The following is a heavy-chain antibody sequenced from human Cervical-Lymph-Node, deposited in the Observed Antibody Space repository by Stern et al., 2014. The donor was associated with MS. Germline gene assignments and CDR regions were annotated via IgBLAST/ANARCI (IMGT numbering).Heavy chain of an antibody. CDR3: ARAMRGHGGYYYGMDV. J-gene: IGHJ6*02. CDR1: GYTFTSYG. CDR2: ISAYNGNT. V-gene: IGHV1-18*01. Sequence: QVQLGQSGAEVKKPGASVKVSCKASGYTFTSYGISWVRHAPGQGLEWMGWISAYNGNTNYAQKLQGRVTMTTDTSTSTAYMELRSLRSDDTAVYYCARAMRGHGGYYYGMDVWGQGTTVTVSS. D-gene: IGHD3-16*01.